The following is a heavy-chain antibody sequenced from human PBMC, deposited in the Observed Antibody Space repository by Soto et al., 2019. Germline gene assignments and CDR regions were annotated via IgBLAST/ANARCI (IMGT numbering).Heavy chain of an antibody. J-gene: IGHJ5*02. V-gene: IGHV3-23*01. D-gene: IGHD2-15*01. CDR2: ISGSGGST. Sequence: EVQLLESGGGLVQPGGSLRLSCAASGFTFISYAMSWVRQAPGKGLEWVSAISGSGGSTYYADSVKGRFTISRDNSKNTLYLQMNSLRAEDTAVYYYAKDRRVVAASDWFDPWGQGTLVTVSS. CDR1: GFTFISYA. CDR3: AKDRRVVAASDWFDP.